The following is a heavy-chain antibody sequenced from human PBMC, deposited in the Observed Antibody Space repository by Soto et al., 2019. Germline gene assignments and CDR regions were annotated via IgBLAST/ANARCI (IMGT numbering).Heavy chain of an antibody. CDR3: ARGRYDFWSGYHTHYYFDS. CDR1: GGTFSSYA. D-gene: IGHD3-3*01. Sequence: SVKVSCKASGGTFSSYAISWVRQAPGQGLEWMGGIIPIFGTANYAQKFQGRVTITADESTSTAYMELSSLRSEDTAVYYCARGRYDFWSGYHTHYYFDSWGQGTLVTVSS. CDR2: IIPIFGTA. V-gene: IGHV1-69*13. J-gene: IGHJ4*02.